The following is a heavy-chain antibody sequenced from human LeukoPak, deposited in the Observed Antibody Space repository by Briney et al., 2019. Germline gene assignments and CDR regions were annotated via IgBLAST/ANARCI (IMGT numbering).Heavy chain of an antibody. CDR1: GVSISSFH. V-gene: IGHV4-59*01. J-gene: IGHJ4*02. CDR2: IYYRST. Sequence: ASETLSLTCTVSGVSISSFHWSWIRQPPGKGLEWIGYIYYRSTNYNPSLKSRVTISVDTSKNQFSLRLTSVTAADTAVYYCARDRPLAAQVSWGQGTLVTVSS. D-gene: IGHD6-13*01. CDR3: ARDRPLAAQVS.